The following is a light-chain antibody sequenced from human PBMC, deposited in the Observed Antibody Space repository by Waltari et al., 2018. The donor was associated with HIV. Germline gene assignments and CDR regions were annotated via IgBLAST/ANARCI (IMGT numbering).Light chain of an antibody. J-gene: IGLJ3*02. CDR1: SSDVGSYNL. CDR3: CSYAGSSNWV. CDR2: EGI. Sequence: QSALTQPASVSGSPGQSITISCTGSSSDVGSYNLVSWYQQHPGKAPKLIIYEGINRPSGVSNRFAGSKSGNTASLTSAGLQAEDEADYYCCSYAGSSNWVFGGGTKLTVL. V-gene: IGLV2-23*01.